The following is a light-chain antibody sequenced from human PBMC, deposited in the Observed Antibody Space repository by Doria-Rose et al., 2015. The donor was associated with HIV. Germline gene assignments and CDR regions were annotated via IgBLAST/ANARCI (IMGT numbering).Light chain of an antibody. J-gene: IGKJ1*01. CDR3: HQYGTSWT. Sequence: SQSPGTLSLSPGDRATLSCRASQSFSSTYLAWYQQKPGQAPSLLIYDGSTRATGIPDRFSASGPGTDFTLTISRLEPEDFALYYCHQYGTSWTFGQGTKVEI. CDR2: DGS. V-gene: IGKV3-20*01. CDR1: QSFSSTY.